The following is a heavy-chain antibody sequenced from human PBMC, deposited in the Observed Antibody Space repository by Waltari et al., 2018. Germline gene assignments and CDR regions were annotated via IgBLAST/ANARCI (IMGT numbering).Heavy chain of an antibody. Sequence: EVWLVESGGGLVQPGGSLRLSCDVSGFTLSSHWMSWIRQAPGKGPEWLANIRPDGSEEFYVDSVGGRFTISRDNAKSSLFLQMHSLRAEDTALYYCARDRAYGFDLWGQGTVVTVSS. V-gene: IGHV3-7*01. J-gene: IGHJ3*01. CDR1: GFTLSSHW. CDR2: IRPDGSEE. CDR3: ARDRAYGFDL.